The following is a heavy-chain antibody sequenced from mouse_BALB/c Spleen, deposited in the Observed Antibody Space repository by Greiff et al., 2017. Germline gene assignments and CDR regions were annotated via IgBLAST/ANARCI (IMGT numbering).Heavy chain of an antibody. CDR3: TRWMITGNYYAMDY. Sequence: QVQLQQSGAELVRPGVSVKISCKGSGYTFTDYAMHWVKQSHAKSLEWIGVISTYYGDASYNQKFKGKATMTVDKSSSTAYMELARLTSEDSAIYYGTRWMITGNYYAMDYWGQGTSVTVSS. V-gene: IGHV1S137*01. CDR1: GYTFTDYA. D-gene: IGHD2-4*01. J-gene: IGHJ4*01. CDR2: ISTYYGDA.